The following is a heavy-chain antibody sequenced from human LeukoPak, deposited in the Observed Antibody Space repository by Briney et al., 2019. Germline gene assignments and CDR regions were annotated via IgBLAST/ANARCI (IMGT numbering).Heavy chain of an antibody. Sequence: ASMKASCKASGYTFTGYNMHWVQQAPRQGLEWMGWINPNSGGTNYAQKFEGRVTMTRDTSTSTAYMELSRLRSDDTAVYYCARGDYSSTSCFDYWGQGTLVTVSS. CDR3: ARGDYSSTSCFDY. V-gene: IGHV1-2*02. D-gene: IGHD2-2*01. CDR1: GYTFTGYN. CDR2: INPNSGGT. J-gene: IGHJ4*02.